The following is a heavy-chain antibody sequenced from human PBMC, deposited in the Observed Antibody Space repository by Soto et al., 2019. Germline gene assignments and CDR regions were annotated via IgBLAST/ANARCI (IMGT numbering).Heavy chain of an antibody. CDR1: GFTFNSYG. CDR2: VSYNGRKE. CDR3: AKGSLRGEVPAALNFDN. D-gene: IGHD2-2*01. J-gene: IGHJ4*02. Sequence: GGSLRLSCVASGFTFNSYGMHWVHQAPGKGLEWVALVSYNGRKEYYADSVKGRFSISRDNSKNTLYVQMNTLRDEDTAVYYCAKGSLRGEVPAALNFDNWGRGTLVTVSS. V-gene: IGHV3-30*18.